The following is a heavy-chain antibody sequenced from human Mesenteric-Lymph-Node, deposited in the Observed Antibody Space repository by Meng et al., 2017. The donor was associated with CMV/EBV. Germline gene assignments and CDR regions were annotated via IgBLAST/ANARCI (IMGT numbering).Heavy chain of an antibody. V-gene: IGHV4-34*01. CDR3: ASSIAARRGADY. CDR2: NNHSGST. Sequence: QVQLQQWGAGLLKPSETLSLTCAVYGGSFSGYYWSWIRQPPGKGLEWIGENNHSGSTNYNPSLKSRVTISVDTSKNQFSLKLSSVTAADTAVYYCASSIAARRGADYWGQGTLVIVSS. J-gene: IGHJ4*02. CDR1: GGSFSGYY. D-gene: IGHD6-6*01.